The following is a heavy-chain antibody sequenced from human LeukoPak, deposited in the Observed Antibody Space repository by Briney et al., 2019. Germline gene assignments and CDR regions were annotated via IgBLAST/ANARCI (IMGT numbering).Heavy chain of an antibody. J-gene: IGHJ4*02. CDR2: IYHSGST. V-gene: IGHV4-30-2*01. Sequence: PSETLSLTCAVSGGSISSGGYSWSWIRQPPGKGLEWIGYIYHSGSTYYNPSLKSRVTISVDRSKNQFSLKLSSVTAADTAVYYCARDEDTAMVFDYWGQGTLVTVSS. CDR1: GGSISSGGYS. D-gene: IGHD5-18*01. CDR3: ARDEDTAMVFDY.